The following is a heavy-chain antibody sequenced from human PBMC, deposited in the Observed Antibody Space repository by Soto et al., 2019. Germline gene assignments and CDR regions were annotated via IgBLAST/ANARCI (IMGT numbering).Heavy chain of an antibody. D-gene: IGHD6-19*01. Sequence: EVQLVESGGGLVKPGGSLRLSCAASGFTFSSYSMNWVRQAPGKGLEWVSSISSSSSYIYYADSVKGRFTISRDNAKNSLYLEMNSLRAEDTAVYYCAADGYSSVWVNFDYWGQGTLVTVSS. CDR3: AADGYSSVWVNFDY. CDR1: GFTFSSYS. J-gene: IGHJ4*02. CDR2: ISSSSSYI. V-gene: IGHV3-21*01.